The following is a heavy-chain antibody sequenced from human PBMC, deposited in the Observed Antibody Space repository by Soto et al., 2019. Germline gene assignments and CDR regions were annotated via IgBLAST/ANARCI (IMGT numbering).Heavy chain of an antibody. V-gene: IGHV4-39*01. Sequence: PSETLSLTCIVSGDSITNSNYYWGWFRQPPGKGLEWIASIYYIGSTYYNPSLKSRVTISVDTSNNQFSLNLNSVTASDTAVYYCAGRNSLASVSLNFRELSNYKWIDPWGPGTLVTVSS. CDR2: IYYIGST. CDR1: GDSITNSNYY. J-gene: IGHJ5*02. D-gene: IGHD3-16*02. CDR3: AGRNSLASVSLNFRELSNYKWIDP.